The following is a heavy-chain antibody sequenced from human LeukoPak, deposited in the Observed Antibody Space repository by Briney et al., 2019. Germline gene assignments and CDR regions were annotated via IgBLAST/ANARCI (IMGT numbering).Heavy chain of an antibody. CDR3: ARDLSGIEVAYLY. Sequence: PGGSLRLSCAASGFTFSTYCMSWVRQAPGKGLEWVANINQYGSEKYYVDSVKGRFTISRDNAKNSLYLQMNSLRAEDTAVYYCARDLSGIEVAYLYWGQGTLVTVSS. J-gene: IGHJ4*02. CDR1: GFTFSTYC. D-gene: IGHD6-19*01. V-gene: IGHV3-7*01. CDR2: INQYGSEK.